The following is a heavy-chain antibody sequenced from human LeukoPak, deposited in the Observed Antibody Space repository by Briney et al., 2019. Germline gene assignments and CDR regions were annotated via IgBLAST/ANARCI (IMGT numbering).Heavy chain of an antibody. Sequence: SETLSLTCAVYGGSFSGYYWSWIRQPPGKGLEWIGEINHSGSTNYNPSLKSRVTISVDTSKNQFSLKLSSVTAADTAVYYCARVRDYYGSGSGWFDPWGQGTLITVSS. D-gene: IGHD3-10*01. CDR3: ARVRDYYGSGSGWFDP. CDR2: INHSGST. J-gene: IGHJ5*02. CDR1: GGSFSGYY. V-gene: IGHV4-34*01.